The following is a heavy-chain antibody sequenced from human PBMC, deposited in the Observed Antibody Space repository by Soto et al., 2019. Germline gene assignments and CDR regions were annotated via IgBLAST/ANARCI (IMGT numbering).Heavy chain of an antibody. CDR2: IYYSGST. Sequence: QVQLQESGPGLVKPSETLSLTCTVSGGSIDNYYWSWIRQPPGKGLEWIGYIYYSGSTNYNPSLTSXVXIXXDTSKNQFSLKLSSVTAADTAVYYCARRYGGNFDYWGQGTLVTVSS. CDR1: GGSIDNYY. V-gene: IGHV4-59*01. D-gene: IGHD1-26*01. J-gene: IGHJ4*02. CDR3: ARRYGGNFDY.